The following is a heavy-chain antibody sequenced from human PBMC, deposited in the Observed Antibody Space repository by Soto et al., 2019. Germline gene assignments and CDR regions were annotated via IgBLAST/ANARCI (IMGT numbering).Heavy chain of an antibody. CDR1: GGSFSGYY. J-gene: IGHJ6*03. V-gene: IGHV4-34*01. Sequence: SETLSLTCAVYGGSFSGYYWSWIRQPPGKGLEWIGEINHSGSTNYNPSLKSRVTISVDTSKNQFSLKLSSVTAADTAVYYCAKLYGSGYPLADYMDVWGKGTTVTVSS. D-gene: IGHD3-3*01. CDR2: INHSGST. CDR3: AKLYGSGYPLADYMDV.